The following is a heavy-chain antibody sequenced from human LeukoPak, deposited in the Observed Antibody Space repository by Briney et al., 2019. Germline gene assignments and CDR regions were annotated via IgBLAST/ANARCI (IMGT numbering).Heavy chain of an antibody. CDR3: ARGQRAHVEWSSYMDV. CDR2: ISYDGRNK. D-gene: IGHD3-3*01. V-gene: IGHV3-30*03. J-gene: IGHJ6*03. CDR1: GFTVSNKY. Sequence: GGSLRLSCAASGFTVSNKYMTWVRQAPGKGLEWMSVISYDGRNKYFADSVKGRFTLSRDNSKNTLYLQMNNLRAEDTAVYYCARGQRAHVEWSSYMDVWGKGTTVTVSS.